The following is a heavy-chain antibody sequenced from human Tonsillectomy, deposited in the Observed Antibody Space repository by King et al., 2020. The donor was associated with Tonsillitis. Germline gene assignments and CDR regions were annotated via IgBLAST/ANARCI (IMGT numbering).Heavy chain of an antibody. CDR2: ISWNSGII. V-gene: IGHV3-9*01. J-gene: IGHJ3*02. Sequence: VQLVESGGGLVQPGRSLRLSCAASGFTFDDYAMHWVRQAPGKGLEWVSGISWNSGIIDYADSVKGRFTISRDNAKNSLHLQMNSLTTEDTAVYYCAKDGTLWFGEEAFDIWGQGTMVTVS. D-gene: IGHD3-10*01. CDR3: AKDGTLWFGEEAFDI. CDR1: GFTFDDYA.